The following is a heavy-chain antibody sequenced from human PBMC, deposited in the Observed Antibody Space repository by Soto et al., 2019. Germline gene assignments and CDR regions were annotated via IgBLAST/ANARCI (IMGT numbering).Heavy chain of an antibody. D-gene: IGHD1-26*01. J-gene: IGHJ4*02. CDR2: ISGGGGST. CDR3: ARVPGLYSGSSYFDY. Sequence: PGGSLRLSCAASGFAFSRSAMSWVRQAPGKGLEWVSNISGGGGSTFYADSVKGRFTMSRDNSRNTLYLQLNSLRAEDTAVYYCARVPGLYSGSSYFDYWGQGTLVTVSS. CDR1: GFAFSRSA. V-gene: IGHV3-23*01.